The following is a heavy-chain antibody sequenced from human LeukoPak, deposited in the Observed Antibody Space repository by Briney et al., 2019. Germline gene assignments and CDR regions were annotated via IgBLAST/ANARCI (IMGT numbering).Heavy chain of an antibody. CDR1: GGSISSSSYY. J-gene: IGHJ5*02. CDR3: ARGSSGWYPHGSWFDP. V-gene: IGHV4-39*01. D-gene: IGHD6-19*01. Sequence: SEALSLTCTVSGGSISSSSYYWGWIRQPPGKGLEWIGSIYYSGSTYYNPSLKSRVTISVDTSKNQFSLKLSSVTAADTAVYYCARGSSGWYPHGSWFDPWGQGTLVTVSS. CDR2: IYYSGST.